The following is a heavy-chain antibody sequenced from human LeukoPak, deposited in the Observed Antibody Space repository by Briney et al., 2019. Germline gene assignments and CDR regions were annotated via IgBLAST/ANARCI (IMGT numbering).Heavy chain of an antibody. Sequence: GASVKVSCKASGGTFSSYAISWVRQAPGQGLEWMGRIIPILGIANYAQKFQGRVTITADKSTSTAYMELSSLRSEDTAVYYCARDLPSGAPRPDYWGQGTLVTVSS. J-gene: IGHJ4*02. CDR1: GGTFSSYA. D-gene: IGHD1-26*01. CDR2: IIPILGIA. V-gene: IGHV1-69*04. CDR3: ARDLPSGAPRPDY.